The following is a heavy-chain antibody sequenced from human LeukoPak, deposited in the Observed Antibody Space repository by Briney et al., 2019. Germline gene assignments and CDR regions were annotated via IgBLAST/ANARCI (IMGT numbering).Heavy chain of an antibody. Sequence: PSETLSLTCAVYGGSLSGYYWSWIRQPPGKGLEWIGEINHSGSTNYNPSLKSRVTISVDTSKNQFSLKLSSVTAADTAVYYCARGLRGWYFFDLWGRGTLVTVSS. CDR2: INHSGST. D-gene: IGHD6-19*01. V-gene: IGHV4-34*01. CDR1: GGSLSGYY. CDR3: ARGLRGWYFFDL. J-gene: IGHJ2*01.